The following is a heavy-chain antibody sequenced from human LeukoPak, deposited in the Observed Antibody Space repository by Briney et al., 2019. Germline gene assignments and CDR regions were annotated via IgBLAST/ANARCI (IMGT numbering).Heavy chain of an antibody. D-gene: IGHD5-18*01. CDR2: IYYSGST. CDR3: ARDQLFGGYSYGFDY. J-gene: IGHJ4*02. V-gene: IGHV4-59*01. Sequence: SETLSFNCTGSGVSISSYYWSWIRQPPGKGLEWIGYIYYSGSTNYNPSLKSRVTISVDTSKNQFSLKLSSVTAADTAVYYCARDQLFGGYSYGFDYWGQGTLVTVSS. CDR1: GVSISSYY.